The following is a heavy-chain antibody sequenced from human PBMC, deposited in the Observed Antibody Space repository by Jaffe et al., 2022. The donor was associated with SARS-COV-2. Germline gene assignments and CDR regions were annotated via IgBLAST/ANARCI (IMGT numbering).Heavy chain of an antibody. CDR2: IYYSGST. CDR3: VAGQLWLQNAFDI. CDR1: GGSISSSSYY. V-gene: IGHV4-39*01. J-gene: IGHJ3*02. D-gene: IGHD5-18*01. Sequence: QLQLQESGPGLVKPSETLSLTCTVSGGSISSSSYYWGWIRQPPGKGLEWIGSIYYSGSTYYNPSLKSRVTISVDTSKNQFSLKLSSVTAADTAVYYCVAGQLWLQNAFDIWGQGTMVTVSS.